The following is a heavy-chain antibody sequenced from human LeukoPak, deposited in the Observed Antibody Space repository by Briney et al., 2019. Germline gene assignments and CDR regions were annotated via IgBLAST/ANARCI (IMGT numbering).Heavy chain of an antibody. CDR1: GFTFSSYG. V-gene: IGHV3-30*18. J-gene: IGHJ4*02. CDR2: ISYDGSNK. D-gene: IGHD2-2*01. Sequence: GRSLRLSCAASGFTFSSYGVHWVRQAPGKGLERVAVISYDGSNKYYADSVKGRFTISRDNSKNTLYLQMNSLRAEDTAVYYCAKDMCSSTSCYRAFDYWGQGTLVTVSS. CDR3: AKDMCSSTSCYRAFDY.